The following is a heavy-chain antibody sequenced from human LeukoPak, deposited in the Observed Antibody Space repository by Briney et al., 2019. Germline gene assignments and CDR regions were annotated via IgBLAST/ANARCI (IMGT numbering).Heavy chain of an antibody. CDR3: ARDLRGNYFDY. CDR1: GGSISSYY. D-gene: IGHD5/OR15-5a*01. J-gene: IGHJ4*02. CDR2: IYYSGST. Sequence: SETLSLTCTVSGGSISSYYWRWIRQPPGKGLEWIGYIYYSGSTNYNPSLKSRVTISVDTSKNQFSLKLSSVTAADTAVYYCARDLRGNYFDYWGQGTLVTVSS. V-gene: IGHV4-59*01.